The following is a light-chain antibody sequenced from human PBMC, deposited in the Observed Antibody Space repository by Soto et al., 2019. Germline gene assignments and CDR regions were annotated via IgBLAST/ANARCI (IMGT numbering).Light chain of an antibody. V-gene: IGLV2-8*01. CDR2: EVS. CDR1: SSDVGGYNY. J-gene: IGLJ1*01. Sequence: QSALTQPPSASGSPGQSVTISCTGTSSDVGGYNYVSWYQQHPGKAPKLMIYEVSKRPSGVPDRFSGSKSGNTASLTVSGLQAEDEADYYCSLVWVFGTGTKVTVL. CDR3: SLVWV.